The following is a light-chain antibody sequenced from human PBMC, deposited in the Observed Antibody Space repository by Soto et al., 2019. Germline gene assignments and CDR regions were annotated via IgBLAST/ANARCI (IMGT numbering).Light chain of an antibody. V-gene: IGKV1-5*01. J-gene: IGKJ5*01. CDR2: DAS. Sequence: DIQMTQSPSTLSASVGDRVTITCRASQSIGRQLAWYQQKPGKAPNLLIFDASSLEGGVPSRFSGSGSGTEFTLTITYLQPDDFATYYCQQSYGTPITFGQGTRLEIK. CDR3: QQSYGTPIT. CDR1: QSIGRQ.